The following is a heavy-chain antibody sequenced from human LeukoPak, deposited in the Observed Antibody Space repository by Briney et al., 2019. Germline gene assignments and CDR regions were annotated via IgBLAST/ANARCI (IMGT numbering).Heavy chain of an antibody. CDR1: GLTLGNYW. J-gene: IGHJ4*02. V-gene: IGHV3-33*08. D-gene: IGHD2/OR15-2a*01. CDR3: AREGPRGNSQFDY. CDR2: IWYDGSNK. Sequence: QSGGSLKLSCTASGLTLGNYWMIWVRQAPGKGLEWVALIWYDGSNKYYTDSVKGRLTISRDNSKNTLYLQMNSLRAEDTAIYYCAREGPRGNSQFDYWGQGTLVTVSS.